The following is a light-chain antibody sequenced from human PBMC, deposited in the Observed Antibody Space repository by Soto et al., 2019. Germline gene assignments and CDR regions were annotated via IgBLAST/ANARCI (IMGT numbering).Light chain of an antibody. CDR3: ATWDGSLSVVI. Sequence: QSVLTQPPSVSAAPGQKVTISCSGSSSNIGNNYVSWYQQLPGTAPKLLIYDNDNRPSGIPDRFSGSKSGTSATLGITGLQTGDEADYYCATWDGSLSVVILGGGTKVTVL. CDR1: SSNIGNNY. V-gene: IGLV1-51*01. CDR2: DND. J-gene: IGLJ2*01.